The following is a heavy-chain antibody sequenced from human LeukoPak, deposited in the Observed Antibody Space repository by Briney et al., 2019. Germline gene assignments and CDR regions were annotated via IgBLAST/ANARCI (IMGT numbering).Heavy chain of an antibody. J-gene: IGHJ4*02. D-gene: IGHD5-12*01. V-gene: IGHV1-2*02. CDR1: GYTFTGYY. CDR2: INPNSGGT. CDR3: ARDLSGYDLYFDY. Sequence: ASVKASCKASGYTFTGYYMHWVRQAPGQGLEWMGWINPNSGGTNYAQKFQGRVTMTRDMSISTAYMELSRLRSDDTAVYYCARDLSGYDLYFDYWGQGTLVTVSS.